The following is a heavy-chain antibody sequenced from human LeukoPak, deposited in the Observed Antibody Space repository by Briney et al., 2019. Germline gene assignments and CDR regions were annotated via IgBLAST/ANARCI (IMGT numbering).Heavy chain of an antibody. D-gene: IGHD5-18*01. J-gene: IGHJ6*02. CDR3: ARDPRKRGYSYGRPGYYGMDV. CDR2: IIPIFGTA. Sequence: GSSVKVSCKASGGTFSSYAISWVRQAPGQGLEWMGGIIPIFGTANYAQKFQGRVTITADESTSTAYMELSSLRSEDTAVYYWARDPRKRGYSYGRPGYYGMDVWGQGTTVTVSS. CDR1: GGTFSSYA. V-gene: IGHV1-69*01.